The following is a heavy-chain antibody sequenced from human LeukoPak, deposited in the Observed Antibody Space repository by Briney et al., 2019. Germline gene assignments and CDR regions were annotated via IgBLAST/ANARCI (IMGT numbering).Heavy chain of an antibody. D-gene: IGHD3-10*01. CDR1: GFSLSSSGVG. J-gene: IGHJ5*02. CDR3: ARLIRFAESYNWFDP. Sequence: SGPTLVKPTQTLTLTCTFSGFSLSSSGVGVGWIRQPPGKALEWLALIYWNADKRYNSALKSRLTITKDTSKNQVVLTMTNMDPVDTATYYCARLIRFAESYNWFDPWGQGTLVTVSS. V-gene: IGHV2-5*01. CDR2: IYWNADK.